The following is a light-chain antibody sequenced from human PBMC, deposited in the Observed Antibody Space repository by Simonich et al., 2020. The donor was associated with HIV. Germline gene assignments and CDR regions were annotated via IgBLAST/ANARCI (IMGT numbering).Light chain of an antibody. J-gene: IGKJ1*01. CDR2: DAS. CDR3: QQYNNWPRT. V-gene: IGKV3-11*01. CDR1: QSVSSY. Sequence: EIVLTQSPAILSLSPGERATLSCRASQSVSSYLAWYQQKPGQAPRLLIYDASNRATGVPARFSASGSGTEFTLTISSMQSEDFAVYYCQQYNNWPRTFGQGTKVEIK.